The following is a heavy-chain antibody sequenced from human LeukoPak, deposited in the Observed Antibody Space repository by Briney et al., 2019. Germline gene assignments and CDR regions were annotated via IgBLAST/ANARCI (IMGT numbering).Heavy chain of an antibody. Sequence: GALRLSCAASGFTFSSYAMTWIRQAPGKGLEWVSSISGSGGSTYYADSVKGRFTISRDNSKNTLYLQMNSLRAEDTAVYYCARDIGSSTDYWGQGTLVTVSS. D-gene: IGHD3-10*01. V-gene: IGHV3-23*01. CDR2: ISGSGGST. CDR3: ARDIGSSTDY. CDR1: GFTFSSYA. J-gene: IGHJ4*02.